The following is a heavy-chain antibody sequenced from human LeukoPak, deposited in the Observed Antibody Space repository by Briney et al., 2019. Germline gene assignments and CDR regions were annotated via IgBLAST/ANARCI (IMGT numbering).Heavy chain of an antibody. D-gene: IGHD3-3*01. CDR1: GFSLSTSGMR. CDR2: IDWDDDK. J-gene: IGHJ4*02. Sequence: SGPTLVKPTQTLTLTCTFSGFSLSTSGMRVSWIRRPPGKALEWLARIDWDDDKFYSTSLKTRLTISKDTSKNQVVLTMTNMDPVDTATYYCAREEWLPEGGFFDYWGQGTLVTVSS. CDR3: AREEWLPEGGFFDY. V-gene: IGHV2-70*04.